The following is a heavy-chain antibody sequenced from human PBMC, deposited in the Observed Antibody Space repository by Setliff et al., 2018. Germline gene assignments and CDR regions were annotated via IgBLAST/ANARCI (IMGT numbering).Heavy chain of an antibody. Sequence: TLSLTCAVSGFSISSGYYWGWIRQPPGRGLEWIVNIHHSGKAYYNPSLKSRVTMSVDTSKNHVSLKLSSVTAADTAVYYCARAHTWSLPNDNSGYPGWFDPWGQGALVTVSS. CDR2: IHHSGKA. CDR3: ARAHTWSLPNDNSGYPGWFDP. J-gene: IGHJ5*02. CDR1: GFSISSGYY. D-gene: IGHD3-22*01. V-gene: IGHV4-38-2*01.